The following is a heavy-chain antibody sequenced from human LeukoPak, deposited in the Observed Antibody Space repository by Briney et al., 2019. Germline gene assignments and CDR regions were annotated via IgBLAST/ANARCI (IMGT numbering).Heavy chain of an antibody. CDR3: ARDPHGDSIFDY. D-gene: IGHD4-17*01. CDR1: GFTFSSNS. Sequence: GGSLRLSCEASGFTFSSNSMNWVRQAPGKGLEWVSSISSSSSYIYYADSVKGRFTISRDNSKNTLYLQMNSLRAEDTAVYYCARDPHGDSIFDYWGQGTLVTVPS. CDR2: ISSSSSYI. J-gene: IGHJ4*02. V-gene: IGHV3-21*01.